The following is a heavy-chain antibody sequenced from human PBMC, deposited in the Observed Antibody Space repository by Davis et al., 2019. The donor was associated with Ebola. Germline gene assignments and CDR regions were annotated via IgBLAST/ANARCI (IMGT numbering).Heavy chain of an antibody. CDR1: GYDFNSYW. CDR3: ARGGLNRIDGHKIEGFNMGPHFGMDA. J-gene: IGHJ6*02. Sequence: GESLKIPCKAPGYDFNSYWIARVRQMPGKGPEWMGFIYPDDSETKYIPPFQGRVTVSVDKSITTAYLQCSSVEASDTAMYFCARGGLNRIDGHKIEGFNMGPHFGMDAWGQGTPVTVSS. CDR2: IYPDDSET. V-gene: IGHV5-51*01. D-gene: IGHD3-10*01.